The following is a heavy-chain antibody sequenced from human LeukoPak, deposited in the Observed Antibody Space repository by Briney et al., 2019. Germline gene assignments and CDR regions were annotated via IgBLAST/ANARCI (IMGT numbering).Heavy chain of an antibody. CDR2: INPNSGGT. D-gene: IGHD6-13*01. CDR3: AKGGIAAAGKGFDY. CDR1: GYTFTSYG. V-gene: IGHV1-2*02. J-gene: IGHJ4*02. Sequence: ASVKVSCKASGYTFTSYGISWVRQAPGQGLEWMGWINPNSGGTNYAQKFQGRVTMTRDTSISTAYMELSRLRSDDTAVYYCAKGGIAAAGKGFDYWGQGTLVTVSS.